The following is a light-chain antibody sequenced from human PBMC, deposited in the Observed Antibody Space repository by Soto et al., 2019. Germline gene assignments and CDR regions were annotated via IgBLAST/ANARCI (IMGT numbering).Light chain of an antibody. CDR1: QSLLHITGETF. CDR2: EVS. V-gene: IGKV2-29*03. Sequence: VVMTQTPLSLSVARGKRSSLSCNSTQSLLHITGETFLFWYLQKPGQSPQLLIYEVSTRVSGVTDRFSGSGSGTDFTIEISRVETDDVGIYYCMQRTQLPPTFGQGTRLEIK. J-gene: IGKJ5*01. CDR3: MQRTQLPPT.